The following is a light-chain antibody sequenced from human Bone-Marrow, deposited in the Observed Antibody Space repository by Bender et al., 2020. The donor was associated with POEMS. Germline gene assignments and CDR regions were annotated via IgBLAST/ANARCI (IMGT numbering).Light chain of an antibody. J-gene: IGLJ2*01. Sequence: QSVLTQPPSASGTPGQRVTISCSGSSSNIGTNPVNWYQQLPGKAPKLLIRRTDQRPSGVPDRLSASKSGNTASLTVSGLQAEDEADYYCCSFARSTYVFGGGTKLTVL. V-gene: IGLV1-44*01. CDR1: SSNIGTNP. CDR2: RTD. CDR3: CSFARSTYV.